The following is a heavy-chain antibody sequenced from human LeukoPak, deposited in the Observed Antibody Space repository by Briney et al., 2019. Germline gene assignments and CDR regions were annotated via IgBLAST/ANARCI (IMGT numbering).Heavy chain of an antibody. D-gene: IGHD1-26*01. V-gene: IGHV1-2*06. J-gene: IGHJ4*02. CDR3: AKIGSSHDFDH. CDR1: GYTFTVYF. CDR2: INPNSGAT. Sequence: ASVKVSCKASGYTFTVYFIHWVRQAPGQGLEWMGRINPNSGATDYAQKFQGRVTMTRDTSISTAYMELSSLKSDDTAVYYCAKIGSSHDFDHWGQGTLITVSS.